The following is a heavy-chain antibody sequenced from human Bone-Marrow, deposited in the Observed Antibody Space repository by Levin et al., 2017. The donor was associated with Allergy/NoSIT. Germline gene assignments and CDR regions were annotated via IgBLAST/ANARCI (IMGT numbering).Heavy chain of an antibody. D-gene: IGHD2-15*01. CDR1: GASVSGGDFY. Sequence: SETLSLTCTVSGASVSGGDFYWSWIRQPPGKGLEWIAYIYNSGSTNYNPSLKSRVTISVDMSENQFSLEMKSVTAADTAVYYCARGSPFDYWGQGTMVTVSS. J-gene: IGHJ4*02. V-gene: IGHV4-61*08. CDR2: IYNSGST. CDR3: ARGSPFDY.